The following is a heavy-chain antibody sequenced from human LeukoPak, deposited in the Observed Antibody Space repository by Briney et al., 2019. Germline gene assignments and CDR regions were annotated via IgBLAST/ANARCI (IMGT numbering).Heavy chain of an antibody. CDR1: GFTFSSYW. V-gene: IGHV3-7*01. CDR3: ARDAFDAFNSGSYSDY. Sequence: GGSLRLSCAASGFTFSSYWMSWVRQAPGKGLEWVANIKQDGSEKYYVDSVKGRFTISRDNAKNPLYLQMNSLRAEDTAVYYCARDAFDAFNSGSYSDYWGQGTLVTVSS. J-gene: IGHJ4*02. D-gene: IGHD1-26*01. CDR2: IKQDGSEK.